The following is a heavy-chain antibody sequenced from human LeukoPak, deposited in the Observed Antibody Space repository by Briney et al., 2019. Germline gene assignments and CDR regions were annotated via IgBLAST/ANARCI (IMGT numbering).Heavy chain of an antibody. D-gene: IGHD2-15*01. V-gene: IGHV1-8*03. CDR2: MNPNSGNT. Sequence: ASVKVSCKASGYTFTSYDINWVRQATGQGLEWMGRMNPNSGNTGYAQKFQGRVTITRNTSISTAYMELSSLRSEDTAVYYCARAPLGYCSGGSCYTLPDYWGQGTLVTVSS. J-gene: IGHJ4*02. CDR1: GYTFTSYD. CDR3: ARAPLGYCSGGSCYTLPDY.